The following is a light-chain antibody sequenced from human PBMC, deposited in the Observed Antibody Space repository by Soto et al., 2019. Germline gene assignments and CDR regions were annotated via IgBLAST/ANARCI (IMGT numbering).Light chain of an antibody. CDR2: GAS. CDR3: QQYGSSPLT. J-gene: IGKJ4*01. CDR1: QSVSSY. Sequence: EIVLTQSPATLSLSPGERATLSCMASQSVSSYLAWYQQKPCQAPRLLIYGASSRATGIPDRFSGSGSGTDFTLTISRLEPEDFAVYYCQQYGSSPLTFGGGTKVDIK. V-gene: IGKV3-20*01.